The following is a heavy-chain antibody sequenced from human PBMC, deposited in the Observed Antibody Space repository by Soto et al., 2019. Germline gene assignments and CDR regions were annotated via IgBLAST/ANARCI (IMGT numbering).Heavy chain of an antibody. CDR2: ITWNGGTI. Sequence: GGSLRLSCAASGFAFDDYVMHWVRQPPGRGLEWVSGITWNGGTIRYVDSVKGRFTISRDNAENSLYLQMNSRRPEDTAVYYCAKGGSAALIAPSGRDNWFDPWGQGTQVTVSS. D-gene: IGHD6-13*01. CDR3: AKGGSAALIAPSGRDNWFDP. V-gene: IGHV3-9*01. J-gene: IGHJ5*02. CDR1: GFAFDDYV.